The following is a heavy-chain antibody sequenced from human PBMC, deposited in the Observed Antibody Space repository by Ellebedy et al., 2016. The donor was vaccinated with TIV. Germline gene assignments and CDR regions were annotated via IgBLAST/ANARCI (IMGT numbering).Heavy chain of an antibody. V-gene: IGHV4-39*07. Sequence: MPSETLSPTCTLPRASITDPTYSSTLLRPPPGKGLDWLGTIFHSGTTYKSPAPSSRGSLSVDTSRNQFSLDLKSVTAADTAVYYCARNEVGITIYGMDVWGQGTTVTVSS. J-gene: IGHJ6*02. CDR1: RASITDPTYS. CDR2: IFHSGTT. D-gene: IGHD3-10*01. CDR3: ARNEVGITIYGMDV.